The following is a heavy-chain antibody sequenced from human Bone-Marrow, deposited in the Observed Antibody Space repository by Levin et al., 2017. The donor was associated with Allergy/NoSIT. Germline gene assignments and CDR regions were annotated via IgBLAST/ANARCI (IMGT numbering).Heavy chain of an antibody. D-gene: IGHD3-9*01. CDR3: ARVVEYFDWLLPPGY. J-gene: IGHJ4*02. CDR1: GFTFSSYA. V-gene: IGHV3-30-3*01. Sequence: PGGSLRLSCAASGFTFSSYAMHWVRQAPGKGLEWVAVISYDGSNKYYADSVKGRFTISRDNSKNTLYLQMNSLRAEDTAVYYCARVVEYFDWLLPPGYWGQGTLVTVSS. CDR2: ISYDGSNK.